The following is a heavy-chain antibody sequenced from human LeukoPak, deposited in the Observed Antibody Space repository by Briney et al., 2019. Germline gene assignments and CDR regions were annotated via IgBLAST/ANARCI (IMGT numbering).Heavy chain of an antibody. V-gene: IGHV4-59*08. CDR3: ARGPYSYDSSGAFDI. Sequence: SETLSLTCTVSGGSISTYYWSWIRQPPGKGLEWIGYIYHSGSTNYNPSLKSRVTISVDTSKNQFSLKLSSVTAADTAVYFCARGPYSYDSSGAFDIWGQGTMVTVSS. J-gene: IGHJ3*02. CDR2: IYHSGST. D-gene: IGHD3-22*01. CDR1: GGSISTYY.